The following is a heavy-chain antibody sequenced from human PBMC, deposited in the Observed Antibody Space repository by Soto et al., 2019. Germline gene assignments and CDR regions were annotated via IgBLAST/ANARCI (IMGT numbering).Heavy chain of an antibody. Sequence: QVQLVQSGAEVKKPGASVKVSCKASGYTFTNYGISWVRQAPGQGLEWMGWVSTNSGHTDYAQKFRGRVSMTKDTPTTTAYMELRSLRSDDTAVYYCAREEYRQLDHWGQGTLVTVSS. J-gene: IGHJ5*02. V-gene: IGHV1-18*01. CDR1: GYTFTNYG. D-gene: IGHD3-16*02. CDR2: VSTNSGHT. CDR3: AREEYRQLDH.